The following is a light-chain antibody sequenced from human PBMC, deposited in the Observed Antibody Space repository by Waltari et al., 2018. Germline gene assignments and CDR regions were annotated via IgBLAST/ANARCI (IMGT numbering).Light chain of an antibody. CDR1: QDISNY. Sequence: DIQMTQSPSSLSASVGDRVPITCQPSQDISNYLNWYQKKPGKAPELIIYEASNLEKGVPSRFSGSGSGTDFSFTISSLQHEDIATYHCQQFDDLPYTFGPGTKVDI. J-gene: IGKJ3*01. CDR3: QQFDDLPYT. CDR2: EAS. V-gene: IGKV1-33*01.